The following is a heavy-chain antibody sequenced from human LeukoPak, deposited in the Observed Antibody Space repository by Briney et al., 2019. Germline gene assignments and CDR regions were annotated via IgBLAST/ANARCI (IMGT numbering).Heavy chain of an antibody. CDR3: AKDEGVTAILDAFDI. CDR1: GFTFSSYG. D-gene: IGHD2-21*02. V-gene: IGHV3-30*18. Sequence: GGSLRLSCAASGFTFSSYGMHWVRQAPGKGLEWVAVISYDGSNKYYADSVEGRFTISRDNSKNTLYLQMNSLRAEDTAVYYCAKDEGVTAILDAFDIWGQGTMVTVSS. J-gene: IGHJ3*02. CDR2: ISYDGSNK.